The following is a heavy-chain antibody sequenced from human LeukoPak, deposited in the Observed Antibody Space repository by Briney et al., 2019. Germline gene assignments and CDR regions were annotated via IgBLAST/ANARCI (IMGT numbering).Heavy chain of an antibody. CDR1: GGSISSGGYS. J-gene: IGHJ4*02. D-gene: IGHD5-18*01. V-gene: IGHV4-30-2*03. Sequence: SQTLSLTCAVSGGSISSGGYSWSWIRQPPGKGLEWIGYIYHSGSTYYNPSLKSRVTISVDTSKNQFSLKLSSVTAADTAVYYCARLWGYSYGYLDYWGQGTLVTVSS. CDR3: ARLWGYSYGYLDY. CDR2: IYHSGST.